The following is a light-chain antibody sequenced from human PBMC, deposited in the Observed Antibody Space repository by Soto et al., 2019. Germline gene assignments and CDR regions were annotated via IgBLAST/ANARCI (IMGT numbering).Light chain of an antibody. CDR1: SSDVGAYNF. Sequence: QSVHAHPASVSRSPGLSITISCPGTSSDVGAYNFVSWYQQHPDKSPKLMIFHHSNRPSGVSNRFSGSKSGNTASLTISWLQYEDEAEYYCGSYTTSSNYVFGTGTKVTV. J-gene: IGLJ1*01. V-gene: IGLV2-14*03. CDR3: GSYTTSSNYV. CDR2: HHS.